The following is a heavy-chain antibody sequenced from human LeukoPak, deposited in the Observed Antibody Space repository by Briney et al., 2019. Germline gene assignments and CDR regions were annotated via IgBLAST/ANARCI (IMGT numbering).Heavy chain of an antibody. V-gene: IGHV3-7*01. J-gene: IGHJ4*02. CDR3: ARDGGLNTNFDY. D-gene: IGHD2-15*01. CDR1: GLTFRNYW. CDR2: TKPDGSAE. Sequence: GGSLRLSCAASGLTFRNYWMGWVRQAPGRGLEWVANTKPDGSAEYYADSVRGRFTTYRDNANNLLYLQMNRLRADYTAVYYCARDGGLNTNFDYWGQGTLVTVSS.